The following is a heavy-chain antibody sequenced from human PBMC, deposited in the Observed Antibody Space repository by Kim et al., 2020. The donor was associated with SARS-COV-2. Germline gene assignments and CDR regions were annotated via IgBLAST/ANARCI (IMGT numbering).Heavy chain of an antibody. D-gene: IGHD6-19*01. CDR1: GFTFSSYG. CDR3: AKDSSGPVSSGWYYYYYGMDV. J-gene: IGHJ6*02. CDR2: ISYDGSNK. Sequence: GGSLRLSCAASGFTFSSYGMHWVRQAPGKGLEWVAVISYDGSNKYYADSVKGRFTISRDNSKNTLYLQMNSLRAEDTAVYYCAKDSSGPVSSGWYYYYYGMDVWGQGPTVTVSS. V-gene: IGHV3-30*18.